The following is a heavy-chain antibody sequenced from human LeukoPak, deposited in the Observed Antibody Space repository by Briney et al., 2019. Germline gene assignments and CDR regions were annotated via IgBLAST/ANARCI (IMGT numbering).Heavy chain of an antibody. V-gene: IGHV3-23*01. CDR2: ISSSAST. D-gene: IGHD1-26*01. CDR3: AKDIPISGSYFH. Sequence: GGSLRLSCAASGFTFSSYPMNWVRQAPGKGLEWVSAISSSASTYYADSVKGRFTISRDNSKNTLYLQMNSLRAEDTAIYYCAKDIPISGSYFHWGQGTLVTVSP. CDR1: GFTFSSYP. J-gene: IGHJ4*02.